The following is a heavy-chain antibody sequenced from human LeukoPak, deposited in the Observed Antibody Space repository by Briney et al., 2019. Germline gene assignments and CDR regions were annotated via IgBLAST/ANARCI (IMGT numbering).Heavy chain of an antibody. CDR2: ISSSSSYI. J-gene: IGHJ5*02. Sequence: PGGSLRLSCAASGFTFSSYSMNWVRQAPGKGLERVSSISSSSSYIYYADSVKGRFTISRDNAKNSLYLQMNSLRAEDTAVYYCARGGSSGTTYWSTLNNWFDPWGQGTLVTVSS. CDR1: GFTFSSYS. CDR3: ARGGSSGTTYWSTLNNWFDP. V-gene: IGHV3-21*01. D-gene: IGHD3-10*01.